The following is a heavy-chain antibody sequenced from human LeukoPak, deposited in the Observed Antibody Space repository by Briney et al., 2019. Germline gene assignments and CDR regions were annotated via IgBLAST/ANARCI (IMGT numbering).Heavy chain of an antibody. V-gene: IGHV1-18*01. CDR3: ASRGRGAYCGGDCYSNGMDV. J-gene: IGHJ6*02. CDR1: GYTFTSYG. Sequence: ASVKVSCKASGYTFTSYGISWVRQAPGQGLEWMGWISAYNGNTNYAQKLQGRVTMTTDTSTSTAYMELRSLRSDDTAVYYCASRGRGAYCGGDCYSNGMDVWGQGTTVTVSS. CDR2: ISAYNGNT. D-gene: IGHD2-21*02.